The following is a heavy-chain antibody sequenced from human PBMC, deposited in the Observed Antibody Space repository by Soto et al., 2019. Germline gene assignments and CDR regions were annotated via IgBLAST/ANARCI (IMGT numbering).Heavy chain of an antibody. V-gene: IGHV1-3*01. CDR2: MNAGNGNT. J-gene: IGHJ4*02. CDR3: ARAWGTPRDY. Sequence: ASVKVSCRASGYTFTSYAMHWVRQAPGQRLEWMGWMNAGNGNTEYAQKYQGRVTMTRNTSISTAYMELSSLRFEDTAVYYCARAWGTPRDYWGQGTLVTVSS. CDR1: GYTFTSYA. D-gene: IGHD3-16*01.